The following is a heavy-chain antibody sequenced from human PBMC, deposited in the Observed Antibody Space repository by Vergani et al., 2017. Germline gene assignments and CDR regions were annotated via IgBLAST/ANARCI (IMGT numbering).Heavy chain of an antibody. CDR1: GYSFTSYW. Sequence: EVQLVQSGAEVKQPGESLRISCKGSGYSFTSYWIGWVRQMPGKGLEWMGIVYPGDSDTRYSPSFHGQVTISADKSISTAYLQWSSLKASYTAMYYCARVSKLYLTGGLLSAFACGGQGTPVTVSS. V-gene: IGHV5-51*01. J-gene: IGHJ4*02. CDR2: VYPGDSDT. D-gene: IGHD7-27*01. CDR3: ARVSKLYLTGGLLSAFAC.